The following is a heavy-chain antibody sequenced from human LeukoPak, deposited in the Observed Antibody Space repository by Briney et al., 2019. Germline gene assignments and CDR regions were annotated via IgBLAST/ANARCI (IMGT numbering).Heavy chain of an antibody. CDR3: AKWELYSGFCYIDY. J-gene: IGHJ4*02. D-gene: IGHD1-26*01. V-gene: IGHV3-7*01. CDR2: IKPDGSLI. CDR1: GFTFSSYW. Sequence: GGSLRLSCAASGFTFSSYWMTWVRQGPGKGLEWVANIKPDGSLIYYVDSVKGRFTISRDNAKNSLYLQMNSLRAEDTAVYYCAKWELYSGFCYIDYWGQGTLATVSS.